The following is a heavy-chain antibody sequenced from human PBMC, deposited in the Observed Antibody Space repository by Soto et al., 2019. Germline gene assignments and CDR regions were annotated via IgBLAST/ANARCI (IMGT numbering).Heavy chain of an antibody. Sequence: SETQSPTSPVYGGSFRGSYWSWIRQPPGRGLEWIGEINHSGSTNYNPSLKSRVTISVDTSKNQFSLKLSSVTAADTTVYYCASRNDYIWGSYRHTLDYWGQGTLVTVSS. CDR1: GGSFRGSY. J-gene: IGHJ4*02. CDR3: ASRNDYIWGSYRHTLDY. D-gene: IGHD3-16*02. V-gene: IGHV4-34*01. CDR2: INHSGST.